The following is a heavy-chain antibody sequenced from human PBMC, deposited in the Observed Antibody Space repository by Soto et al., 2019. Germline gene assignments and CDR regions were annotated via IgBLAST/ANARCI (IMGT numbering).Heavy chain of an antibody. Sequence: PGGSMRLSCAASGFTFSSYAMSWVRQAPGKGLEWVSAISGSDNSTYYADSVKGRFTISRDNSKNTLYLQMSSPRADDTAVYYCAPMGVWGQGTTVTVSS. CDR1: GFTFSSYA. CDR3: APMGV. CDR2: ISGSDNST. V-gene: IGHV3-23*01. J-gene: IGHJ6*02.